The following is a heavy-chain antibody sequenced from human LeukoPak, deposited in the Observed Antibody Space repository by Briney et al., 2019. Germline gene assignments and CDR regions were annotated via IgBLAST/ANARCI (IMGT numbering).Heavy chain of an antibody. CDR2: ISGSGGST. CDR1: GFTFSSYA. CDR3: AKDLMVRGATDY. V-gene: IGHV3-23*01. J-gene: IGHJ4*02. D-gene: IGHD3-10*01. Sequence: GGSLRLSCAASGFTFSSYAMSWVRQAPGKGLEWVSAISGSGGSTYYADSVKGRFTISRDNSKNTLYLRMNSLRAEDTAVYYCAKDLMVRGATDYWGQGTLVTVSS.